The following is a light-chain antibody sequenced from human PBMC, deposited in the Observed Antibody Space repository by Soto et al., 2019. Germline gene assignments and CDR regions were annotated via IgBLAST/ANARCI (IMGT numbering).Light chain of an antibody. CDR1: QSLVHSDGRTY. J-gene: IGKJ2*01. CDR2: QVS. V-gene: IGKV2-24*01. CDR3: MHATQYRPYT. Sequence: DIVLTQTPLSSPVTLGQPASISCRSSQSLVHSDGRTYLSWFHQRPGQPPRLLIHQVSNRLSGVPDRFSGSGAGTDFTLKISRVEAEDVGIYFCMHATQYRPYTFGQGTKLEI.